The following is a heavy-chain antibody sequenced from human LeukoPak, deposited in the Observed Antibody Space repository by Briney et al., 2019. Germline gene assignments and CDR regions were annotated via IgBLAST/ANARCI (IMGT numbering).Heavy chain of an antibody. D-gene: IGHD5-18*01. CDR2: IYYSGST. J-gene: IGHJ4*02. V-gene: IGHV4-30-4*08. CDR3: ARVRRAAMVYFDY. Sequence: PSQTLSLTCTVSGGSISSYYWSWIRQPPGKGLEWIGYIYYSGSTYYNPSLKSRVTISVDTSKNQFSLKLSSVTAADTAVYYCARVRRAAMVYFDYWGQGTLVTVSS. CDR1: GGSISSYY.